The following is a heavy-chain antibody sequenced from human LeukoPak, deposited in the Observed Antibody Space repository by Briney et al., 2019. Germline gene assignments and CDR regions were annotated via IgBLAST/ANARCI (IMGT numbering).Heavy chain of an antibody. CDR2: INWDVGRT. Sequence: GGCLRLSCVASGFMFDDYTMHCVRQALGEGLQWVSLINWDVGRTYYDASVWGGFTVSRDNSKNSLYLQINSLRTEDTAYYYCATGDEDSPMNFYHWGQGTLVTVSS. V-gene: IGHV3-43*01. D-gene: IGHD5-18*01. CDR1: GFMFDDYT. CDR3: ATGDEDSPMNFYH. J-gene: IGHJ4*02.